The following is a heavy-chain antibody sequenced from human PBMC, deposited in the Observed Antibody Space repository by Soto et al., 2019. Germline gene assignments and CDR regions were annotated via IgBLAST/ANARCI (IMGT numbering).Heavy chain of an antibody. CDR3: ARGADSSSRYYYYYGMDV. D-gene: IGHD6-6*01. Sequence: QVQLVQSGAEVKKPGSSVKVSCKASGGTFSSYALSWVRQAPGQGLEWMGGIIPIFGTANYAQKFQGRVTITADESTSTAYMELSSLRSEDTAVYYCARGADSSSRYYYYYGMDVWGQGTTVTVSS. CDR1: GGTFSSYA. CDR2: IIPIFGTA. V-gene: IGHV1-69*01. J-gene: IGHJ6*02.